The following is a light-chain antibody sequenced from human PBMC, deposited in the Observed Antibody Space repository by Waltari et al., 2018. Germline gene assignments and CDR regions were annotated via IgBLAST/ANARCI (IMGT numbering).Light chain of an antibody. CDR2: GAS. Sequence: DIQMTQSPSSLSASVGDRVTLTCRASQRISRYLNWYQQKPGKDTKLLIYGASTLHSWLASRFRGSGLCTGFTLTNTRLQPEDFVTYYSQRSYTTPRGLTCGGATKVQI. J-gene: IGKJ4*01. CDR3: QRSYTTPRGLT. V-gene: IGKV1-39*01. CDR1: QRISRY.